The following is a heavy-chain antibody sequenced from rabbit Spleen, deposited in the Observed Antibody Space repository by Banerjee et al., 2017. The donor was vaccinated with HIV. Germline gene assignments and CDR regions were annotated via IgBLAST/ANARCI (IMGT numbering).Heavy chain of an antibody. CDR3: ARDTGSSFSSYGMDL. V-gene: IGHV1S45*01. CDR1: GFTLSSYW. J-gene: IGHJ6*01. Sequence: EESGGDLVKPEGSLPLTCTASGFTLSSYWICWVRQAPGKGLEWIACIDAGSSGNTYYATWAKGRFTISKTSSTTVTLQMTSLTAADTATYFCARDTGSSFSSYGMDLWGPGTLVTVS. CDR2: IDAGSSGNT. D-gene: IGHD8-1*01.